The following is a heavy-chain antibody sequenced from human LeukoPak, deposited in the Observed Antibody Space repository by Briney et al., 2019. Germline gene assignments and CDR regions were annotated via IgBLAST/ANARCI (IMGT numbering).Heavy chain of an antibody. D-gene: IGHD3-3*01. CDR1: GYTFTGYY. CDR3: ARGDPFWSGSKYYFDY. Sequence: ASVKVSCKASGYTFTGYYMHWVRQAPGQGLEWMGRINPNSGGTNYAQKFQGRVTMTRVTSIRTAYMELSRLRSDDTAVYYCARGDPFWSGSKYYFDYWGQGTLVTVSS. V-gene: IGHV1-2*06. CDR2: INPNSGGT. J-gene: IGHJ4*02.